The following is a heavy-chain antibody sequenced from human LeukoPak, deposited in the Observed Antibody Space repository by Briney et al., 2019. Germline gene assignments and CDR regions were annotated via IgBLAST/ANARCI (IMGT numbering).Heavy chain of an antibody. D-gene: IGHD3-22*01. CDR3: AKYYYDSSGYYGYFDL. CDR1: GGTFSSYA. V-gene: IGHV1-69*01. Sequence: GASVKVSCTASGGTFSSYAISWVRQAPGQGLEWMGGIIPIFGTANYAQKFQGRVTITADESTSTAYMELSSLRSEDTAVYYCAKYYYDSSGYYGYFDLWGRGTLVTVSS. CDR2: IIPIFGTA. J-gene: IGHJ2*01.